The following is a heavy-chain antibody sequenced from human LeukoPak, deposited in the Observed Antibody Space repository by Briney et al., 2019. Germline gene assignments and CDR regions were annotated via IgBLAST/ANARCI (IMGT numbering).Heavy chain of an antibody. V-gene: IGHV3-7*05. CDR3: AGERGGRDGYNSPDY. Sequence: QPGGSLRLSCAASGFTFSSYWMSWVRQAPGKGLEWVANIKQDGSEKYYVDSVKGRFTISRDNAKNSLYLQMNSLRAEDTAVYYCAGERGGRDGYNSPDYWGQGTLVTVSS. CDR1: GFTFSSYW. J-gene: IGHJ4*02. CDR2: IKQDGSEK. D-gene: IGHD5-24*01.